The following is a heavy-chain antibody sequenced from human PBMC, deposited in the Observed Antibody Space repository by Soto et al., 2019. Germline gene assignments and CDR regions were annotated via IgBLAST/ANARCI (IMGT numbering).Heavy chain of an antibody. Sequence: GESLKISCKGSGYSFTSYWIGWVRQMPGKGLEWMGIIYPGDSDTRYSPSSQGQVTISADKSISTAYLQWSSLKASDTAMYYCARQQQLSPMGYYYGMDVWGQGTTVTVSS. D-gene: IGHD6-13*01. CDR2: IYPGDSDT. CDR3: ARQQQLSPMGYYYGMDV. J-gene: IGHJ6*02. CDR1: GYSFTSYW. V-gene: IGHV5-51*01.